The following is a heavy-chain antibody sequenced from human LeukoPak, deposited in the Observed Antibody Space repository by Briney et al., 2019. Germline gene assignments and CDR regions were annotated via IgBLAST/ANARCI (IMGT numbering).Heavy chain of an antibody. CDR2: MNPNSGNT. V-gene: IGHV1-8*03. CDR3: AREMTTVSSPGVDAFDI. Sequence: GASVKVSCKASGYTFTSYDINWVRQATGQGLEWMGWMNPNSGNTVYAQKFQGRVTITRNTSISTAYMELSSLRPEDTAVYYCAREMTTVSSPGVDAFDIWGQGTMVTVSS. D-gene: IGHD4-11*01. CDR1: GYTFTSYD. J-gene: IGHJ3*02.